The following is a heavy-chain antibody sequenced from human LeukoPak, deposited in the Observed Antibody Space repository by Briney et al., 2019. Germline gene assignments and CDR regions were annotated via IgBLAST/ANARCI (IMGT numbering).Heavy chain of an antibody. CDR2: INHSGST. CDR1: GGSFSGYY. V-gene: IGHV4-34*01. D-gene: IGHD6-19*01. J-gene: IGHJ4*02. CDR3: ARKSSGWYMFGYYFDY. Sequence: SETLSLTCAVYGGSFSGYYWSWIRQPPGKGLEWIGEINHSGSTNYNPSPKSRVTISVDTSKNQFSLKLSSVTAADTAVYYCARKSSGWYMFGYYFDYWGQGTLVTVSS.